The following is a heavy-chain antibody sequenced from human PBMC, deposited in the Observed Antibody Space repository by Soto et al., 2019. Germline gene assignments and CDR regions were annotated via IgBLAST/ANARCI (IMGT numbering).Heavy chain of an antibody. Sequence: PGGSLRLSCSASGLTFSSYAMSWVRQAPGKGLEWVSVISGSGDSTYYADSVKGRFTISRDNSKNTLYVQMNSLRAEDTAVYYCARRSSGWYFDYWGQGTLVTVSS. CDR2: ISGSGDST. CDR1: GLTFSSYA. J-gene: IGHJ4*02. V-gene: IGHV3-23*01. CDR3: ARRSSGWYFDY. D-gene: IGHD6-19*01.